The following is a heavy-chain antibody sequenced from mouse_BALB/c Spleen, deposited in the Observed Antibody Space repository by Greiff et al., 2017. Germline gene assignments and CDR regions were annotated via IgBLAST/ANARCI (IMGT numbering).Heavy chain of an antibody. CDR1: GYTFSSYW. D-gene: IGHD1-1*01. J-gene: IGHJ3*01. CDR3: ARGSGSSPWFAY. Sequence: VQLQQSGAELMKPGASVKISCKATGYTFSSYWIEWVKQRPGHGLEWIGEILPGSGSTNYNEKFKGKATFTADTSSNTAYMQLSSLTSEDSAVYYCARGSGSSPWFAYWGQGTLVTVSA. V-gene: IGHV1-9*01. CDR2: ILPGSGST.